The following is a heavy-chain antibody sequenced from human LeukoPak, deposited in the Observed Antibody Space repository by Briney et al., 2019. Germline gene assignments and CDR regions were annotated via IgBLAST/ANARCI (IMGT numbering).Heavy chain of an antibody. V-gene: IGHV4-39*01. J-gene: IGHJ4*02. CDR2: IYYSGST. D-gene: IGHD1-26*01. Sequence: SETLSLTCTVSGGSISSSSYYWGWIRPPPGKGLEWIGSIYYSGSTYYNPSLKSRVTISVDTSKNQFSLKLSSVTAADTAVYYCARRYSGSYPFDYWGQGTLVTVSS. CDR3: ARRYSGSYPFDY. CDR1: GGSISSSSYY.